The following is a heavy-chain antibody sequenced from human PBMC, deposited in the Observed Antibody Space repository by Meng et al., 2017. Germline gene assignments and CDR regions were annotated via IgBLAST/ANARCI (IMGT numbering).Heavy chain of an antibody. CDR3: ARGGVGYCSSTSCAIGDSAFDI. Sequence: SETLSLTCAVSGGSISSSNWWSWVRQPPGKGLEWIGEIYHSGSTNYNPSLKSRVTISVDKSKNQFSLKLSSVTAADTAVYYCARGGVGYCSSTSCAIGDSAFDIWGQGTMVTVSS. J-gene: IGHJ3*02. V-gene: IGHV4-4*02. CDR2: IYHSGST. CDR1: GGSISSSNW. D-gene: IGHD2-2*01.